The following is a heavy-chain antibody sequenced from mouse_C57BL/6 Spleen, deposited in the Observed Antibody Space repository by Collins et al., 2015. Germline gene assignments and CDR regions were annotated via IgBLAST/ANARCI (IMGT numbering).Heavy chain of an antibody. V-gene: IGHV1-55*01. CDR2: IYPGSGST. D-gene: IGHD2-4*01. J-gene: IGHJ4*01. CDR3: ARLRDYDETYYAMDY. CDR1: GYTFTSYW. Sequence: QVQLQQPGAELVKPGASVKMSCKASGYTFTSYWITWVKQRPGQGLEWIGDIYPGSGSTNYNEKFKSKATLTVDTSSSTAYMQLSSLTSEDSAVYYCARLRDYDETYYAMDYWGQGTSVTVSS.